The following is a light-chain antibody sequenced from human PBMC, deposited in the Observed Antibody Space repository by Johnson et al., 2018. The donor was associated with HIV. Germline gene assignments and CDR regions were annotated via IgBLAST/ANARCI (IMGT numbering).Light chain of an antibody. CDR2: END. CDR3: GTWDSRLSGGHV. Sequence: QSVLTQPPSVSAAPGQKVTISCSGSSSNIGNNYVSWYQQLPGTAPKLLIYENDKRPSGIPDRISGSKSATSATLAITGLQTGDEADYYCGTWDSRLSGGHVFGTGTKVTVL. V-gene: IGLV1-51*02. CDR1: SSNIGNNY. J-gene: IGLJ1*01.